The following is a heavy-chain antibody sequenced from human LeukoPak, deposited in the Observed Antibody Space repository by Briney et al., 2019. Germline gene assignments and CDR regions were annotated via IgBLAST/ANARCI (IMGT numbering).Heavy chain of an antibody. V-gene: IGHV3-23*01. CDR2: ISGSGGST. CDR3: ARDPSITGTTDDY. D-gene: IGHD1-7*01. CDR1: GFTFSSYA. Sequence: GGSLRLSCAASGFTFSSYAMSWVRQAPGKGLEWVSAISGSGGSTYYADSVKGRFTISRDNSKNTLYLQMNSLRAEDTAVYYCARDPSITGTTDDYWGQGTLVTVSS. J-gene: IGHJ4*02.